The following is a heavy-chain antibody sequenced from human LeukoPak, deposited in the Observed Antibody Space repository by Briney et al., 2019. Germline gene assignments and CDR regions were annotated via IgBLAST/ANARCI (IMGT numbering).Heavy chain of an antibody. J-gene: IGHJ4*02. CDR1: GGSISSYY. D-gene: IGHD5-12*01. CDR3: ATSRAYDYHFDY. V-gene: IGHV4-59*03. Sequence: SETLSLTCTVSGGSISSYYWNWIRQPPGKGLEWIGYIYYSGSTNYNPSLKSRVTISVDTSKNQFSLKLSSVTAADTAVYYCATSRAYDYHFDYWGQGTLVTVSS. CDR2: IYYSGST.